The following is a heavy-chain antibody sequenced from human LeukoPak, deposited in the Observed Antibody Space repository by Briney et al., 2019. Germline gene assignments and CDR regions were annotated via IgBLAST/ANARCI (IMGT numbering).Heavy chain of an antibody. D-gene: IGHD2-2*01. CDR3: ANGPILDCSSTSCYPRGFDP. CDR2: ISGSGGST. J-gene: IGHJ5*02. CDR1: GFTFSSYG. V-gene: IGHV3-23*01. Sequence: GGTLRLSCAASGFTFSSYGMSWVRQAPGKGLEWVSAISGSGGSTYYADSVKGRFTISRDNSKNTLYLQMNSLRAEDTAVYYCANGPILDCSSTSCYPRGFDPWGQGTLVTVSS.